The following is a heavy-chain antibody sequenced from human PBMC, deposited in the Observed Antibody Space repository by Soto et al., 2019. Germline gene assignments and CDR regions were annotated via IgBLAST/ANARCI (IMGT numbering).Heavy chain of an antibody. CDR1: GFTFSSYA. Sequence: EVQLLESGGGLEQPGGSLRLSCAASGFTFSSYAMSWVRQAPGKGLEWVSTISGSGGNAYYAASVKGRFSISRDNSKNTLRLQMNSLRADDTAVYYCAKDGASGSYPPYYYFGMDVWGQGTTVTVSS. D-gene: IGHD1-26*01. CDR3: AKDGASGSYPPYYYFGMDV. J-gene: IGHJ6*02. CDR2: ISGSGGNA. V-gene: IGHV3-23*01.